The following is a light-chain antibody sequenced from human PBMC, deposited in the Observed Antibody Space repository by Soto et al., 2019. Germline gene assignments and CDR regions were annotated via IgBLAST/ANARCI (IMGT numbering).Light chain of an antibody. J-gene: IGKJ1*01. V-gene: IGKV1-39*01. Sequence: DIEMTQSPSSLSASGGDSITIXXRASQSINIYLSWYQQKPGKAPKXLINVASTLQGGVPSRFSGSGSGTEFTLAISSLQPEDFAVYYCQQYGSSPSTFGQGTKVDIK. CDR3: QQYGSSPST. CDR2: VAS. CDR1: QSINIY.